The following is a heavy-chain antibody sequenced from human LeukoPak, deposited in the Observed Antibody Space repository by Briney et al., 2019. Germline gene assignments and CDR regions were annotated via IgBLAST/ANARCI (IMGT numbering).Heavy chain of an antibody. CDR1: GGSISSYY. CDR2: IYYSGST. Sequence: SETLSLTCTVSGGSISSYYWSWIRQPPGKGLEWIGYIYYSGSTNYNPSLKSRVTISVDKSKNQFSLKLSSVTAADTAVYYCARVSTRGQQLVDYWGQGTLVTVSS. D-gene: IGHD6-13*01. J-gene: IGHJ4*02. V-gene: IGHV4-59*01. CDR3: ARVSTRGQQLVDY.